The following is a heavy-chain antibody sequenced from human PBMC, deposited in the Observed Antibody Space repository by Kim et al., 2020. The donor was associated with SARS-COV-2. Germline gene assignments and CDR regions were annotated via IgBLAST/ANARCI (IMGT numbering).Heavy chain of an antibody. CDR3: ASILFSSSGAFDI. D-gene: IGHD6-6*01. Sequence: YNQSPKSRVTISVDASKNQFSLKLSSVTAADTAVYYCASILFSSSGAFDIWGQGTMVTVSS. V-gene: IGHV4-34*01. J-gene: IGHJ3*02.